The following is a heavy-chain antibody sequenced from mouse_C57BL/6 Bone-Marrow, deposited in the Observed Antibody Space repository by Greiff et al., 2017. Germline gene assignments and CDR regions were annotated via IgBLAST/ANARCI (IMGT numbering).Heavy chain of an antibody. CDR1: GYTFTSYW. D-gene: IGHD1-1*01. CDR2: IDPSDSYT. V-gene: IGHV1-69*01. J-gene: IGHJ2*01. Sequence: QVQLQQPGAELVMPGASVKLSCKASGYTFTSYWMHWVKQRPGQGLEWIGEIDPSDSYTNYNQKFKGKSTLTVDKSSSTAGMQLSSLTSEDSAVYYCAREIPYYYGSSLFDYWGQGTTLTVSS. CDR3: AREIPYYYGSSLFDY.